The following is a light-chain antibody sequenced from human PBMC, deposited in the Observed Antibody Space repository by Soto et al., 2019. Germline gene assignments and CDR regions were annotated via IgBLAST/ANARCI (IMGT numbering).Light chain of an antibody. CDR2: DVS. CDR3: CSYAGGKTLWV. CDR1: SSDVGGYNY. Sequence: QSALTQPRSVSGSPGQSVTISCTGTSSDVGGYNYVSWYQQHPGKAPKLMIYDVSKRPSGVPDRFSGSKSGNTASLTISGLQAEDEADYYCCSYAGGKTLWVFGGGTQLTVL. V-gene: IGLV2-11*01. J-gene: IGLJ3*02.